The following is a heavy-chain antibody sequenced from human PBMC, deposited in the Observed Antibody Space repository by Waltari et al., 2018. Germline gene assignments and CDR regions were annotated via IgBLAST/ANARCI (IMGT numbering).Heavy chain of an antibody. D-gene: IGHD3-10*01. Sequence: QVQLQESGPGLVKPSETLSLTCTVSGGSISSYYWSWIRQPPGKGLEWIGYIYSSGSTNYNPSPKIRVPIPVTTSKNQSSLKLSSVTAADTAFYYCPSLGWSGDLSASYYGMDVWGQGTTFTVS. CDR3: PSLGWSGDLSASYYGMDV. J-gene: IGHJ6*02. CDR1: GGSISSYY. CDR2: IYSSGST. V-gene: IGHV4-59*01.